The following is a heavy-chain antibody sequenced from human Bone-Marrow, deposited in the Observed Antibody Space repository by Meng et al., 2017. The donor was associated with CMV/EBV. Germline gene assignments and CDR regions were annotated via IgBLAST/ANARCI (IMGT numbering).Heavy chain of an antibody. V-gene: IGHV3-49*04. Sequence: GESLKISCTASGFTFGDYAMSWVRQAPGKGLEWVGFIRSKAYGGTTEYAASVKGRFTISRDDSKSIAYLQMNSLKTEDTAVYYCTRDSEYCSSTSCQYEGNDYWGQGTLVTFSS. CDR3: TRDSEYCSSTSCQYEGNDY. J-gene: IGHJ4*02. CDR1: GFTFGDYA. CDR2: IRSKAYGGTT. D-gene: IGHD2-2*01.